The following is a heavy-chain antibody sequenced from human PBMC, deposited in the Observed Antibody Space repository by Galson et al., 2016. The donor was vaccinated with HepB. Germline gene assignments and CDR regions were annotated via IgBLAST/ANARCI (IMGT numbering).Heavy chain of an antibody. Sequence: SLRLSCAASGFTFSIYTMNWVRQPPGRGLEWISTVMGSGVTTYYADSVKGRFTVSRDNFRNTVYLQMDSLRGEDTAVYYGAKDFGREVYGSSGPWGPGTLVTVSS. D-gene: IGHD6-19*01. V-gene: IGHV3-23*01. CDR1: GFTFSIYT. CDR3: AKDFGREVYGSSGP. J-gene: IGHJ5*02. CDR2: VMGSGVTT.